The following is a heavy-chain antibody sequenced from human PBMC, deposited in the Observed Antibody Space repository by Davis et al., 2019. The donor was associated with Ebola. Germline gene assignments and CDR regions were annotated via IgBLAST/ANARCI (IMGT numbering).Heavy chain of an antibody. CDR3: ARDRYDFWSGYPTYYYYYGMDV. CDR1: GGTFSSYA. J-gene: IGHJ6*02. D-gene: IGHD3-3*01. Sequence: SVKVSCKASGGTFSSYAISWVRQAPGQGLEWMGGIIPIFGTANYAQKFQGRVTITADESTSTAYMELSSLRSEDTAVYYCARDRYDFWSGYPTYYYYYGMDVWGQGTTVTVSS. V-gene: IGHV1-69*13. CDR2: IIPIFGTA.